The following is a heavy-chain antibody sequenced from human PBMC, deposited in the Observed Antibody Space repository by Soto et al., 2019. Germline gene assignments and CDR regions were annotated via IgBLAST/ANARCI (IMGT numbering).Heavy chain of an antibody. Sequence: QVQLQQWGAGLLKPSETLSLTCAVYGGSFSGYYWSCIRQPPGKGLEWIGEINHSGITNYNQYLKCRVTISVDTSKNQFSLKLSSVTAADTAVYYCARAGIAASVRVLDPRGQGTLVPVSS. CDR2: INHSGIT. D-gene: IGHD6-13*01. CDR3: ARAGIAASVRVLDP. CDR1: GGSFSGYY. V-gene: IGHV4-34*01. J-gene: IGHJ5*02.